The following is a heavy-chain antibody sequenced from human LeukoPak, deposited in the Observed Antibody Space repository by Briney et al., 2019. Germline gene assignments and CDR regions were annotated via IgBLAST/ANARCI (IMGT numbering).Heavy chain of an antibody. V-gene: IGHV4-59*01. CDR1: GGSISNYY. CDR2: IYYSGST. CDR3: ARDLIVGYDILTAPNNWFDP. J-gene: IGHJ5*02. D-gene: IGHD3-9*01. Sequence: SETLSLTCTVSGGSISNYYWSWIRQPPGKGLEWIGYIYYSGSTNYNPSLKSRVTISVDTSKNQFSLKLRSVTAADTAVYYCARDLIVGYDILTAPNNWFDPWGQGTLVTVSS.